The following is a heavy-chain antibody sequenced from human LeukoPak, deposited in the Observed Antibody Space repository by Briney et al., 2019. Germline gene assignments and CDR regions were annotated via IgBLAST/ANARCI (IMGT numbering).Heavy chain of an antibody. Sequence: PGGSLRLSCAASGFTFSSYAMSWVRQVPGKGLVWVSRINSDGSITTYADSVKGRFTISRDNAKNTLYLQMNSLRVEDTAVYYCAGGISATGGGWGQGTMVTVSS. V-gene: IGHV3-74*01. CDR1: GFTFSSYA. CDR3: AGGISATGGG. D-gene: IGHD6-13*01. CDR2: INSDGSIT. J-gene: IGHJ3*01.